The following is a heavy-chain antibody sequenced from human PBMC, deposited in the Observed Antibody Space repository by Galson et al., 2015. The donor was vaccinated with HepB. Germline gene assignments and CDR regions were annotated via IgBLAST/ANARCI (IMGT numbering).Heavy chain of an antibody. D-gene: IGHD2-21*02. V-gene: IGHV3-30*02. CDR1: GFTFSSYG. CDR3: AKARGAYCGGDCWKRAKPPYGMDV. J-gene: IGHJ6*02. CDR2: IRYDGSNK. Sequence: SLRLSCAASGFTFSSYGMHWVRQAPGKGLEWVAFIRYDGSNKYYADSVKGRFTISRDNSKNTLYLQMNSLRAEDTAVYYCAKARGAYCGGDCWKRAKPPYGMDVWGQGTTVTVSS.